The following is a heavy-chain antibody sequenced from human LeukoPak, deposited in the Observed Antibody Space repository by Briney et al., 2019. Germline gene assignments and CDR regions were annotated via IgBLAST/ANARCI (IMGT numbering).Heavy chain of an antibody. D-gene: IGHD2-21*02. V-gene: IGHV1-69*13. CDR2: IIPIFGTA. J-gene: IGHJ6*02. CDR1: GGTFSSYA. Sequence: ASVKVSCKASGGTFSSYAISWVRQAPGQGLEWMGGIIPIFGTANYAQKFQGRVTITADESTSTAYLELSSLRSEDTAVYYCATGEYCGGDCSLPYYGMDVWGQGTTVTVSS. CDR3: ATGEYCGGDCSLPYYGMDV.